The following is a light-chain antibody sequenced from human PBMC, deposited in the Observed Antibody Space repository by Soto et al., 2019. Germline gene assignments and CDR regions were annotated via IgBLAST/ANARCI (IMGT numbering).Light chain of an antibody. V-gene: IGLV3-21*02. J-gene: IGLJ1*01. CDR3: QVWDSDSDHYV. Sequence: SYELTQPPSVSVAPGQTARITCGGNSIGRKSVHWYQQRPGQAPVVVAYDDSERPSGIPERFSGSNSGNTATLAINRVEAGDEADYYCQVWDSDSDHYVFGIGTKLTVL. CDR2: DDS. CDR1: SIGRKS.